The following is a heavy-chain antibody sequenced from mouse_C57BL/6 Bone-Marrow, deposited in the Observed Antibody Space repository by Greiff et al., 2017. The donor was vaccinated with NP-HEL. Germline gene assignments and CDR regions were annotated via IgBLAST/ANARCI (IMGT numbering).Heavy chain of an antibody. J-gene: IGHJ1*03. CDR2: IHPNSGST. Sequence: QVQLKQPGAELVKPGASVKLSCKASGYTFTSYWMHWVKQRPGQGLEWIGMIHPNSGSTNYNEKFKSKATLTVAKSSSTAYMQLSSLTSEDSAVYYCARGLGRDWYFDVWGTGTTVTVSS. D-gene: IGHD4-1*01. CDR3: ARGLGRDWYFDV. V-gene: IGHV1-64*01. CDR1: GYTFTSYW.